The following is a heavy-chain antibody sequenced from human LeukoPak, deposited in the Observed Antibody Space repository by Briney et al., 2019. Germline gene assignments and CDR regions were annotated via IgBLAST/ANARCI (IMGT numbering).Heavy chain of an antibody. J-gene: IGHJ4*02. CDR1: GFTFSNYW. Sequence: GGSLRLSCAASGFTFSNYWMHWVRQAPGKGLVWVSRISTDGSSTTYADSVKGRFTISRDNSKNTLYLQMNSLRAEDTAVYYCAKDYGGNSPHPDYWGQGTLVTVSS. CDR3: AKDYGGNSPHPDY. CDR2: ISTDGSST. V-gene: IGHV3-74*03. D-gene: IGHD4-23*01.